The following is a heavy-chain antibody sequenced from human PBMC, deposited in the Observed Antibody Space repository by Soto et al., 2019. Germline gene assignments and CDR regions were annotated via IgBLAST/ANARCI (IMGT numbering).Heavy chain of an antibody. D-gene: IGHD2-15*01. V-gene: IGHV3-23*01. CDR2: IHGRGGDI. Sequence: EEQLLESGGDLVQPGGSLRLSCAASGFTFSSYAMGWVRQAPGTGLEWVSVIHGRGGDISLADSVKGRFTISRDNSKSPLFLHMKRLRVEDTGRYYCAKEVLAAEYVAKSPFDIWGEGCLVTVSS. CDR1: GFTFSSYA. CDR3: AKEVLAAEYVAKSPFDI. J-gene: IGHJ4*02.